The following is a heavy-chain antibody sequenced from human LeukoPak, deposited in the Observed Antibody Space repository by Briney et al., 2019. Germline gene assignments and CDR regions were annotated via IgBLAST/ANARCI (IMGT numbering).Heavy chain of an antibody. CDR1: GFTFSSYS. CDR2: ISSSSSTI. D-gene: IGHD3-10*01. CDR3: ARVLWFGELLDGAFDI. V-gene: IGHV3-48*01. J-gene: IGHJ3*02. Sequence: GGSLRLSCAASGFTFSSYSMNWVRQAPGKGLEWVSYISSSSSTIYYADSVKGRFTISRDNAKNSLYLQMNSLRAEDTAVYYCARVLWFGELLDGAFDIWGQGTMVTVSS.